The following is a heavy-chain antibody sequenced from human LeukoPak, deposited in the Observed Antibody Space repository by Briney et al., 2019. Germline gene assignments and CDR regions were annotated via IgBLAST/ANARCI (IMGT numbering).Heavy chain of an antibody. CDR1: GGSISSGGYY. V-gene: IGHV4-31*03. CDR2: IYYSGST. D-gene: IGHD3-9*01. J-gene: IGHJ5*02. CDR3: ARGGPGAPYYDIRNWLDP. Sequence: SETLSLTCTVSGGSISSGGYYWSWIRQHPGKGLEWIGYIYYSGSTYYNPSLKSRVTISVDTSKNQFSLKLSSVTAADTAVYYCARGGPGAPYYDIRNWLDPWGKGTLVTVSS.